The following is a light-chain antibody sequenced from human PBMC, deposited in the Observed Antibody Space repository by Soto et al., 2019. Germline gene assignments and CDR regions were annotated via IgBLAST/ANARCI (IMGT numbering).Light chain of an antibody. CDR2: AAS. V-gene: IGKV1-39*01. J-gene: IGKJ2*01. Sequence: IQMTQSPSSLSASVGDRVTITCRASQTINFYLNWYQQKPGKAPKLLIYAASNLQNGVPSRFTGSGSGADFTLTISSLQPEDFAIYYCQQSYSTPYTFGRGTNLEIK. CDR1: QTINFY. CDR3: QQSYSTPYT.